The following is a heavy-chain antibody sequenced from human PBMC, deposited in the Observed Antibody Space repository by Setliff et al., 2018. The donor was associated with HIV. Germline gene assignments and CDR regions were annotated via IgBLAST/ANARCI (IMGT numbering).Heavy chain of an antibody. CDR1: GGSINSSSYY. Sequence: ASETLSLTCTVSGGSINSSSYYWAWIRQSPGKGLEYIGSVYFSGRAYYNPSLKSRVTISLDTSKNQFSLKLSSVTAADTAVYYCARLEYYYYMDVWGNGTTVTVSS. J-gene: IGHJ6*03. CDR2: VYFSGRA. V-gene: IGHV4-39*01. CDR3: ARLEYYYYMDV.